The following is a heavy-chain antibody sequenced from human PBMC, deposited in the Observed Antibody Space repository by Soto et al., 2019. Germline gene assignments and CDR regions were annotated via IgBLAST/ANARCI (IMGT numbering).Heavy chain of an antibody. CDR3: ARPDRLTMRQRGAFDI. CDR1: GYSFTSYW. D-gene: IGHD3-3*01. CDR2: IYPGDSDT. J-gene: IGHJ3*02. V-gene: IGHV5-51*01. Sequence: GESLKISCKGSGYSFTSYWIGWVRQMPGKGLEWMGIIYPGDSDTRYSPSFQGQVTISADKSISTAYLQWSSLKASDTAMYYCARPDRLTMRQRGAFDIWGQGTMVTVSS.